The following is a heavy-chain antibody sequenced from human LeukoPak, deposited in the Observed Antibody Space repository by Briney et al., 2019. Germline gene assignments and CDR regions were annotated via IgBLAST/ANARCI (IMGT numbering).Heavy chain of an antibody. Sequence: PGGPLRLSCAASGFTVSSNYMSWVRQAPGKGLEWVSVIYSGGSAYYADPLTGRFTISRDNSKNTLYLQRNSLTAEDTAVYYCANLPTGKDWGQGTLVTVSS. CDR1: GFTVSSNY. J-gene: IGHJ4*02. V-gene: IGHV3-53*01. CDR2: IYSGGSA. CDR3: ANLPTGKD. D-gene: IGHD2-8*02.